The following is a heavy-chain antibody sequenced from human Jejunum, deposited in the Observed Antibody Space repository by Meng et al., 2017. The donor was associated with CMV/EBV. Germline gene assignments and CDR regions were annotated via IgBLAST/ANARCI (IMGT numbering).Heavy chain of an antibody. D-gene: IGHD3-3*01. J-gene: IGHJ6*02. V-gene: IGHV3-7*01. CDR1: YW. CDR3: ARGGITVFGVVIIDYYGMDV. CDR2: INQDGSEK. Sequence: YWMTWVRQAPGKGLEWVANINQDGSEKYYVESVRGRSTISRDNAKNSLYLQMSSLRAEDTAVYFCARGGITVFGVVIIDYYGMDVWGQGTTVTISS.